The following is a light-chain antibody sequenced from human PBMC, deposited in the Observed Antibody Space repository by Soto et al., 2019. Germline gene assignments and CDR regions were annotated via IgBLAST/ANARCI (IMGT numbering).Light chain of an antibody. Sequence: EIVLTQSPGTLSLSPGERATLSCRASQSVSTRSLAWYQQKPGQAPRLLISGASSRAADIPDRFSGSGSGTDFTLTINRLEPEDFAVCYCQQYDSSPRTFGQGTKVE. CDR2: GAS. V-gene: IGKV3-20*01. CDR3: QQYDSSPRT. J-gene: IGKJ1*01. CDR1: QSVSTRS.